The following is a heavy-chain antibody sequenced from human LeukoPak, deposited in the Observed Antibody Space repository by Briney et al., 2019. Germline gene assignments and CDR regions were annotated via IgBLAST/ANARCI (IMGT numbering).Heavy chain of an antibody. D-gene: IGHD2-15*01. Sequence: SQTLSLTCAISGDSVSSNSAAWNWIRQSPSRGLEWLGRTYYRSKWYNDYAVSVKSRITINPDTSKNQFSLQLNSVTPEDTAVYYCAREGYCSGGSCSASYYYYGMDVWGQGTTVTVSS. V-gene: IGHV6-1*01. CDR2: TYYRSKWYN. CDR1: GDSVSSNSAA. J-gene: IGHJ6*02. CDR3: AREGYCSGGSCSASYYYYGMDV.